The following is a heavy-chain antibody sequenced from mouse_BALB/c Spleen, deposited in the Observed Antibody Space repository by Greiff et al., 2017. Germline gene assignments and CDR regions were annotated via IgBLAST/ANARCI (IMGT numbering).Heavy chain of an antibody. J-gene: IGHJ2*01. D-gene: IGHD3-2*02. Sequence: EVQRVESGGGLVQPGGSRKLSCAASGFTFSSFGMHWVRQAPEKGLEWVAYISSGSSTIYYADTVKGRFTISRDNPKNTLFLQMTSLRSEDTAMYYCARKANFDYWGQGTTLTVSS. CDR1: GFTFSSFG. CDR3: ARKANFDY. V-gene: IGHV5-17*02. CDR2: ISSGSSTI.